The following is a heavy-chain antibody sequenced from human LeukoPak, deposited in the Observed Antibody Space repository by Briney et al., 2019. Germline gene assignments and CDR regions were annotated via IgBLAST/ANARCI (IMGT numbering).Heavy chain of an antibody. CDR1: GFNFSDYY. CDR3: ARAVVPAAIESYYFDY. V-gene: IGHV3-11*04. J-gene: IGHJ4*02. Sequence: GGSLRLSCAASGFNFSDYYMSWIRQAPGKGLEWVSYISSSGSTIYYADSVKGRFTISRDNAKNSLYLQMNSLRAEDTAVYYCARAVVPAAIESYYFDYWGQGTLVTVSS. CDR2: ISSSGSTI. D-gene: IGHD2-2*02.